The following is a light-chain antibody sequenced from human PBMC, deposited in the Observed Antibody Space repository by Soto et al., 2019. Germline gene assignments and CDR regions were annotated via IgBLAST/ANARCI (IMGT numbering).Light chain of an antibody. CDR3: SSYTSSTTLV. Sequence: QSALTQPASVSGSPGQSITISCTGTSSDVGGYNYVSWYQQHPGKATKLMIYEVSNRPSGVSNRFSGSKSGNTASLTISGLQAEDEGDYHCSSYTSSTTLVFGGGTKVTVL. CDR1: SSDVGGYNY. J-gene: IGLJ2*01. V-gene: IGLV2-14*01. CDR2: EVS.